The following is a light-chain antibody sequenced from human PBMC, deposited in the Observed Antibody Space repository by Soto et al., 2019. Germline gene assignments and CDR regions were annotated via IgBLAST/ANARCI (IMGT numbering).Light chain of an antibody. Sequence: QSALTQPASVSGSPGQSIAISCTGTSSDVGSSDLVSWYQQHPGKAPKLMIYEVSKRPSGVSDRFSGSKSDNTASLTISGLQAEDEADYYCCSYTCTRTYVFGTGTKVTVL. CDR1: SSDVGSSDL. V-gene: IGLV2-23*02. CDR3: CSYTCTRTYV. CDR2: EVS. J-gene: IGLJ1*01.